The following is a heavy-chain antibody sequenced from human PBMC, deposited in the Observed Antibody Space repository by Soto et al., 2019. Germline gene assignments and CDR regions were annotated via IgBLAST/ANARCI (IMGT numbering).Heavy chain of an antibody. D-gene: IGHD2-2*01. CDR2: IYPGDSDT. V-gene: IGHV5-51*01. Sequence: PGESLKISCKGSGYSFTSYWIGWVRQMPGKGLEWMGIIYPGDSDTRYSPSFQGQVTITADKSISTAYLQWSSLKASDTAMYYCARHAPNARYCSSTSCWVFDYWGRGTLVTVSS. CDR1: GYSFTSYW. J-gene: IGHJ4*02. CDR3: ARHAPNARYCSSTSCWVFDY.